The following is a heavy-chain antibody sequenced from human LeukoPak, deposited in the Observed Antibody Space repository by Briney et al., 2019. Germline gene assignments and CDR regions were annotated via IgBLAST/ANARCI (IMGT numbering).Heavy chain of an antibody. Sequence: GGSLRLSCAASGFTFSSYWMHWVRQAPGKGLAWVSRINSDGTSTNYADSVKGRFTISRDNAMNTLFLQMNSLRAEDTAVYFCARGTIAASGKGWFDPWGQGTLVTVSS. CDR2: INSDGTST. D-gene: IGHD6-13*01. CDR1: GFTFSSYW. CDR3: ARGTIAASGKGWFDP. J-gene: IGHJ5*02. V-gene: IGHV3-74*01.